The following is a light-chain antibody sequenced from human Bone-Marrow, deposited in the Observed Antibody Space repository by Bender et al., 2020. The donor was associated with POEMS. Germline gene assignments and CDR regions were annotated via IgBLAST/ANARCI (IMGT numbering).Light chain of an antibody. CDR1: SSNIGEYNL. V-gene: IGLV2-23*01. Sequence: QPALTQPASVSGSPGQSITISCSGTSSNIGEYNLVSWYQHPPGKAPKLIIFEDTKRPSGFSSRFSGSKSGNTASLTFSVLQAEDEGDYYCFSYAGRGTGVFGGGPKVTVL. CDR3: FSYAGRGTGV. CDR2: EDT. J-gene: IGLJ3*02.